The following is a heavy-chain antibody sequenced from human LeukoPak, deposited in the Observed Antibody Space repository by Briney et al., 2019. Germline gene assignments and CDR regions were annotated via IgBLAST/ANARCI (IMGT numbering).Heavy chain of an antibody. Sequence: GGSLRLSCATSGFTFNTYWMTWVRQAPGKGLEWVANIKQDGSEKNYVDSVKGRFTISRDNAKNSLYLQMNNLRAEDTAVYYCAKDLAAAGTQFDYWGQGTLVTVSS. V-gene: IGHV3-7*01. CDR2: IKQDGSEK. CDR3: AKDLAAAGTQFDY. CDR1: GFTFNTYW. D-gene: IGHD6-13*01. J-gene: IGHJ4*02.